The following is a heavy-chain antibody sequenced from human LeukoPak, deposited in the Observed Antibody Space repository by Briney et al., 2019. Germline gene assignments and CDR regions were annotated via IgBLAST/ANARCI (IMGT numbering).Heavy chain of an antibody. CDR3: ARDFPIVVVPAAIHWYFDL. D-gene: IGHD2-2*02. Sequence: GGSLRLSCAASGFTFSSYAMHWVRQAPGKGLEWVAVISYDGSNKYYADSVKGRFTISRDNSKNTLYLQMNSLRAEDTAVYYCARDFPIVVVPAAIHWYFDLWGRGTLVTVSS. J-gene: IGHJ2*01. V-gene: IGHV3-30-3*01. CDR2: ISYDGSNK. CDR1: GFTFSSYA.